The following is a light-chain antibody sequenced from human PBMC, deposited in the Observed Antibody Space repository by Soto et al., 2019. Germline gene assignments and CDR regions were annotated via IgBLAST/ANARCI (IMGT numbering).Light chain of an antibody. V-gene: IGKV3-15*01. CDR1: QTVSRN. J-gene: IGKJ4*01. CDR3: QQYNNWPPLT. CDR2: GAS. Sequence: TQSPGTLSVSPWERATLSCRASQTVSRNLAWYQQKPGQAPRLLIYGASTRATGIPARFSGSGSGTEITLTISSLQSEDFAVYYCQQYNNWPPLTFGGGTKVDIK.